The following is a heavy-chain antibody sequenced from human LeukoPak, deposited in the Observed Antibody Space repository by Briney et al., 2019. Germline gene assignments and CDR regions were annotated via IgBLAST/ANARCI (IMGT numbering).Heavy chain of an antibody. CDR2: IVPILGTA. CDR3: ARSQGYSYGSSY. J-gene: IGHJ4*02. D-gene: IGHD5-18*01. Sequence: AASVKVSCKASGGTFSSYAISWVRQAPGQGLEWMGGIVPILGTANYAQKFQGRVTITADDSTGTAYMELTSLRSADTAVYYCARSQGYSYGSSYWGQGTLVTVSS. V-gene: IGHV1-69*13. CDR1: GGTFSSYA.